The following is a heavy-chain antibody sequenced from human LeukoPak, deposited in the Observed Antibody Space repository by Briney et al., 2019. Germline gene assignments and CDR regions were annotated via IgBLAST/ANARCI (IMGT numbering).Heavy chain of an antibody. D-gene: IGHD2-21*02. V-gene: IGHV3-21*01. Sequence: GGSLRLSCAASGFTFSSYSMNWVRQAPGKGLEWVSSISSSSNYIYYADSVKGRFTISRDNAKNSLYLQMNSLRAEDTAVYYCARPRTAYCGGDCYDAFDIWGQGTMVTVSS. J-gene: IGHJ3*02. CDR3: ARPRTAYCGGDCYDAFDI. CDR2: ISSSSNYI. CDR1: GFTFSSYS.